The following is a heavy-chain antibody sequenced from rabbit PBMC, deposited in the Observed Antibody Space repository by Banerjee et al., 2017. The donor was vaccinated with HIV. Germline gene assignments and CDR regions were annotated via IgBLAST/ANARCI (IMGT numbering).Heavy chain of an antibody. V-gene: IGHV1S40*01. Sequence: QSLEESGGGLVQPEGSLTLTCKASGFDFSSTYYMCWVRQAPGKGLEWIGCISAGSSGTTYYASWAKGRFTLSKTSSTTVTLQMTSLTAADTATYFCARDLTGVIGWNFNLWGPGTLVTVS. D-gene: IGHD1-1*01. J-gene: IGHJ4*01. CDR1: GFDFSSTYY. CDR2: ISAGSSGTT. CDR3: ARDLTGVIGWNFNL.